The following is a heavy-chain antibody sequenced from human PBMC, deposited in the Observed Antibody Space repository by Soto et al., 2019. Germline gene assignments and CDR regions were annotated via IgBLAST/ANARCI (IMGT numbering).Heavy chain of an antibody. CDR1: GFTFSNAW. D-gene: IGHD3-3*01. CDR3: AKARHVGRYYDFWSGYYRLGYFQH. Sequence: GGSLRLSCAASGFTFSNAWINWFRQAPGKGLEWVGRIKSKTDGGTTDYAAPVKGRFAISRDNSKNTLYLQMNSLRAEDTAVYYCAKARHVGRYYDFWSGYYRLGYFQHWGQGTLVTVSS. CDR2: IKSKTDGGTT. V-gene: IGHV3-15*07. J-gene: IGHJ1*01.